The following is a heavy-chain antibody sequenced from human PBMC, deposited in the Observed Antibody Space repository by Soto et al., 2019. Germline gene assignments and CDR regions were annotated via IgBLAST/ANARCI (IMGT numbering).Heavy chain of an antibody. CDR2: SSSSSNYI. D-gene: IGHD6-19*01. J-gene: IGHJ4*02. CDR1: GFTFSNYN. CDR3: ARDEIAVAAN. V-gene: IGHV3-21*01. Sequence: EVQLVESGGGLVKPRGSLRLSCAASGFTFSNYNMHGVRQAPGKGLEWVSSSSSSSNYIYYADSLKGRFTVSRDNAKNSLYLQMNSLRAEDTAVYYCARDEIAVAANWGQGTLVTVSS.